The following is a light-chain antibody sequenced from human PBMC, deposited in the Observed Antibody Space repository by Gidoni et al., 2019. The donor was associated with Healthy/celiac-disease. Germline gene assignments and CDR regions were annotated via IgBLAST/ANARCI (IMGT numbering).Light chain of an antibody. V-gene: IGLV2-14*01. CDR2: DVT. J-gene: IGLJ2*01. CDR1: SSDVGSYNF. CDR3: SSYTSSSSLV. Sequence: SALTQPASVSGSPGQSITISCTGTSSDVGSYNFVFWYQQRPGKAPKLMIYDVTNRPSGVSNRFSGSKSGNTASLTISGLQAEDEADYYCSSYTSSSSLVFGGGTKLTVL.